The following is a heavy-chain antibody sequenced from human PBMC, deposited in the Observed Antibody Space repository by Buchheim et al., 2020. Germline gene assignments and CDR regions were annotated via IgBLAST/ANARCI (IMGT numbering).Heavy chain of an antibody. CDR3: ATRYCSSTSCPLTNWFDP. J-gene: IGHJ5*02. Sequence: QLQLQESGPGLVKPSETLSLTCTVSGGSISSSSYYWGWIRQPPGKGLEWIGSIYYSGNTYYNPSLKRRVTISVDTSKNQFSLKLSSVTAADTAVYYCATRYCSSTSCPLTNWFDPWGQGTL. V-gene: IGHV4-39*01. CDR1: GGSISSSSYY. CDR2: IYYSGNT. D-gene: IGHD2-2*01.